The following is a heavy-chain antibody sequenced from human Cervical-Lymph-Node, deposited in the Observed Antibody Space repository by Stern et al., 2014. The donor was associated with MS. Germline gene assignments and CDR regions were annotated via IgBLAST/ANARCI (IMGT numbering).Heavy chain of an antibody. CDR2: ISSNGSTI. D-gene: IGHD1-26*01. CDR3: ARGLPSF. Sequence: VQLVESGGDLVKPGGSLRLSCAASGFNFRAYYMNWIRQAPGKGLEWLSYISSNGSTIYYADSVKGRFIISRDNAKQSLYLQMNSLRAEDTAVYYCARGLPSFWGQGTLVTVSP. V-gene: IGHV3-11*01. CDR1: GFNFRAYY. J-gene: IGHJ4*02.